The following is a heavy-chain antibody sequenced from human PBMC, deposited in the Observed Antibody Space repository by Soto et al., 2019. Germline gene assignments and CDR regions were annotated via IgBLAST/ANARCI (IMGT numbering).Heavy chain of an antibody. D-gene: IGHD6-13*01. V-gene: IGHV4-59*08. J-gene: IGHJ4*02. CDR1: GGSISSYY. CDR2: IYYSGST. Sequence: QVQLQESGPGLVKPSETLSLTCTVSGGSISSYYWSWIRQPPGKGLEWIGYIYYSGSTNYNPSLTSRATISVDTSTNPFSLKLSSVTAADTAVYYCARHGPIAAAGTVLDYWGQGTLVTVSS. CDR3: ARHGPIAAAGTVLDY.